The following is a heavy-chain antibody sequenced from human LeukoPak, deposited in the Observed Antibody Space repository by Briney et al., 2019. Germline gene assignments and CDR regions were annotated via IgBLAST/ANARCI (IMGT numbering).Heavy chain of an antibody. Sequence: ASVKVSCKASGNTSISYYMHWVRQAPGKGLEWMGGFDPEDGETIYAQKFQGRVTMTEDTSTDTAYMELSSLRSEDTAVYYCATTTIVGATHDAFDIWGQGTMVTVSS. D-gene: IGHD1-26*01. CDR3: ATTTIVGATHDAFDI. CDR1: GNTSISYY. J-gene: IGHJ3*02. V-gene: IGHV1-24*01. CDR2: FDPEDGET.